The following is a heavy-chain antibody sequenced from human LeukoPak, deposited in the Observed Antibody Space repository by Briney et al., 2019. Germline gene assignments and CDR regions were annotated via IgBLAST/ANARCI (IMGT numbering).Heavy chain of an antibody. Sequence: SETLSLTCADYGGSFSGYYWSWMRQPPGKGVEWIGEISHSGSTTYTPSLKSRVTISVDTSKHKFSLKLSSVTAADTAVYYCASKGWLLGPQYYFDYWGQGTLVTVSS. CDR1: GGSFSGYY. CDR3: ASKGWLLGPQYYFDY. D-gene: IGHD2-15*01. V-gene: IGHV4-34*01. CDR2: ISHSGST. J-gene: IGHJ4*02.